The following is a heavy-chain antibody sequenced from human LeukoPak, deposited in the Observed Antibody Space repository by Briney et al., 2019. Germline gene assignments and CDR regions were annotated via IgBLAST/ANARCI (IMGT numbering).Heavy chain of an antibody. Sequence: SGGSLRLSCAASGFTFSSYVMSWVRQAPGKGLEWVSAISGSGGRTYYADSVKGRFAISRDNAKNSLYLQMNSLRAEDTAVYYCARAVGYSGFSDYWGQGTLVTVSS. CDR1: GFTFSSYV. V-gene: IGHV3-23*01. CDR3: ARAVGYSGFSDY. D-gene: IGHD5-12*01. CDR2: ISGSGGRT. J-gene: IGHJ4*02.